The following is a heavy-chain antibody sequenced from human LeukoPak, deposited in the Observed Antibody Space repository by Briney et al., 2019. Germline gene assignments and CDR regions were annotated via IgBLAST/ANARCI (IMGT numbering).Heavy chain of an antibody. D-gene: IGHD1-26*01. CDR2: ILVSGSN. J-gene: IGHJ5*02. CDR1: GGSINGYY. CDR3: ARYRSNTYYKDWFDP. V-gene: IGHV4-4*07. Sequence: PSETLSLTCTVPGGSINGYYWSWIRQSAEKGLEWIGRILVSGSNNYNPSLKSRVTMSVDTSKSQFSLRMSSVTAADAAVYYCARYRSNTYYKDWFDPWVQGTLVTVSS.